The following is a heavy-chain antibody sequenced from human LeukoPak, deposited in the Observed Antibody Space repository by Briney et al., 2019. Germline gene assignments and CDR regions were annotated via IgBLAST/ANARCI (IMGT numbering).Heavy chain of an antibody. J-gene: IGHJ4*02. CDR2: ISPAGGTT. CDR3: ARSANPFYYDSSGYAILRRPLLDY. Sequence: PGGSLRLSCAVSGFTFSSEAMGWVRQLPGGGLEWVSTISPAGGTTYYAESMKGRFTISRDNAKNTLYLQMNSLRAEDTAVYYCARSANPFYYDSSGYAILRRPLLDYWGQGTLVTVSS. CDR1: GFTFSSEA. D-gene: IGHD3-22*01. V-gene: IGHV3-23*01.